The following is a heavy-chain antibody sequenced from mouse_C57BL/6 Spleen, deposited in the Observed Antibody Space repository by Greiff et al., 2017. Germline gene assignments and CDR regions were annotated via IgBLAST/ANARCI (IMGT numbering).Heavy chain of an antibody. D-gene: IGHD1-1*01. Sequence: QVQLQQPGAELVMPGASVKLSCKASGYTFTSYWMHWVKQRPGQGLEWIGEIDPSDSYTNYNQKFKGKSTLTVDKSSSTAYMQLSSLTSEESAVYYCARSNYGSSYDYWGQGTTLTVSS. CDR3: ARSNYGSSYDY. CDR2: IDPSDSYT. CDR1: GYTFTSYW. V-gene: IGHV1-69*01. J-gene: IGHJ2*01.